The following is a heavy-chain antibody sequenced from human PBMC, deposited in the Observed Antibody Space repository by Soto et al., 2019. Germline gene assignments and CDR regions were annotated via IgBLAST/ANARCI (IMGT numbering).Heavy chain of an antibody. Sequence: QLQLQESGPGLVKPSETLSLTCTVSGGSISSSSYYWGWIRQPPGKGLEWLGSIDHRVSTYYNPSHKRRVTKTGDTSKNQFSLQLSAVPAADTAVYYCARHLDYDFWSGYDEEGYYYGMDGGGQGTTVTVSS. D-gene: IGHD3-3*01. CDR3: ARHLDYDFWSGYDEEGYYYGMDG. CDR2: IDHRVST. J-gene: IGHJ6*02. CDR1: GGSISSSSYY. V-gene: IGHV4-39*01.